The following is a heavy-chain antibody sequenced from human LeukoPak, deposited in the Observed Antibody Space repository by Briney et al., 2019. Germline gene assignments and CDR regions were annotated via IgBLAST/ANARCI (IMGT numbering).Heavy chain of an antibody. J-gene: IGHJ6*02. CDR2: IYSGGST. Sequence: GGSLRLSCAASGFTVSSNYMSWVRQAPGKGLEWVSVIYSGGSTYYADSVKGRFTISRDNSKNTLYLQMNSLRAEDTAVYYCARETGFGELFPYCLDVWGRGTTVTVSS. D-gene: IGHD3-10*01. CDR1: GFTVSSNY. V-gene: IGHV3-53*01. CDR3: ARETGFGELFPYCLDV.